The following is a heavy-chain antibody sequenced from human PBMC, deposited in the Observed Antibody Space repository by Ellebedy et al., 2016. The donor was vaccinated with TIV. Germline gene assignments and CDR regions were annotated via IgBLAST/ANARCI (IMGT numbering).Heavy chain of an antibody. D-gene: IGHD4-17*01. CDR2: ISAYNGNT. CDR1: GYTFTSYG. Sequence: ASVKVSCXASGYTFTSYGISWVRQAPGQGLEWMGWISAYNGNTNYAQKLQGRVTMTTDTSTSTAYMELRSLRSDDTAVYYCARGPSHYGDYTYYYYYGMDVWGQGTTVTVSS. CDR3: ARGPSHYGDYTYYYYYGMDV. J-gene: IGHJ6*02. V-gene: IGHV1-18*01.